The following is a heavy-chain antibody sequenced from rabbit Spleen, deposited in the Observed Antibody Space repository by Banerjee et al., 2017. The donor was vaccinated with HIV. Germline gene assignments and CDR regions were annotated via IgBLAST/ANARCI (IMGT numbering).Heavy chain of an antibody. D-gene: IGHD1-1*01. CDR2: IYPGSSATT. CDR3: ARDTATSFSSYGMDL. J-gene: IGHJ6*01. CDR1: GFSLSNNYV. Sequence: QEQLEESGGGLVQPEGSLTLTCKASGFSLSNNYVIRWVRQPPGKGLEWIGCIYPGSSATTYYATWAKGRFTISKTSSTTVTLQMTSLTAADTATYFCARDTATSFSSYGMDLWGQGTLVTVS. V-gene: IGHV1S45*01.